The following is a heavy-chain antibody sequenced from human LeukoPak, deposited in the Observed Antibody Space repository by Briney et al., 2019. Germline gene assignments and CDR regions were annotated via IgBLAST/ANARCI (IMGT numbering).Heavy chain of an antibody. CDR2: IIPIFGTA. V-gene: IGHV1-69*13. CDR3: ACRDVAAAGKYFDY. CDR1: GGTFSSYA. D-gene: IGHD6-13*01. J-gene: IGHJ4*02. Sequence: ASVKVSCKASGGTFSSYAISWVRQAPGQGLEWMGGIIPIFGTANYAQKFQGRVTITADESTSTAYMELSSLRSEDTAVYYCACRDVAAAGKYFDYWGQGTLVTVSS.